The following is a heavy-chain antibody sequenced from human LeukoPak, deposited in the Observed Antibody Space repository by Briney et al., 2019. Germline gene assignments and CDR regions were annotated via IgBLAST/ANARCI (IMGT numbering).Heavy chain of an antibody. Sequence: GRSLRLSCAASGFTFSSYGMHWVRQAPGKGLERVAVISYDGSNKYYADSVKGRFTISRDNSKNTLYLQMNSLRAEDTAVYYCAKDRDSSGLHYWGQGTLVTVSP. J-gene: IGHJ4*02. V-gene: IGHV3-30*18. CDR3: AKDRDSSGLHY. D-gene: IGHD3-22*01. CDR1: GFTFSSYG. CDR2: ISYDGSNK.